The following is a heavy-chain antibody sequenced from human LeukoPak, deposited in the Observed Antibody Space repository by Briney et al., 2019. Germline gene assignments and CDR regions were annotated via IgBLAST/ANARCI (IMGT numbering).Heavy chain of an antibody. D-gene: IGHD5-18*01. CDR2: MSYDGTNK. V-gene: IGHV3-30*03. CDR3: ASSGIQLWVGYFDY. J-gene: IGHJ4*02. Sequence: GGSLRLSCAASGFTFSSYGMHWVRQAPGKGLEWVAVMSYDGTNKYYADSVKGRFTISRDNSKNTLSLQMNSLRAEDTAVYYCASSGIQLWVGYFDYWGQGTLVTVSS. CDR1: GFTFSSYG.